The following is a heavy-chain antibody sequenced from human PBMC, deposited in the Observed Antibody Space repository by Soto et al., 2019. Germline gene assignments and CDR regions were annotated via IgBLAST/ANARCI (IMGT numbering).Heavy chain of an antibody. CDR2: IQYNGYS. CDR3: ATHGFGPLHGLVDV. V-gene: IGHV4-59*08. CDR1: GGSITNYY. D-gene: IGHD3-10*01. Sequence: QVQLQESGPGLVKPSETLSLTCTVSGGSITNYYCSWFRQPPGKGLEWIGYIQYNGYSAYNLSLKRRVPMSMDTSKPQFSLMVESVPPTDTAVYFCATHGFGPLHGLVDVWGQGPTVIVSS. J-gene: IGHJ6*02.